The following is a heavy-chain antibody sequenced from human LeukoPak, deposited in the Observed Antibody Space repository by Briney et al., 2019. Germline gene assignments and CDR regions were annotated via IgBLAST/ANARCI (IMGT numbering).Heavy chain of an antibody. CDR2: IRYDGSNK. V-gene: IGHV3-30*02. D-gene: IGHD3-9*01. Sequence: GGSLRPSCAASGFTFSSYGMHWVRQAPGKGLEWVAFIRYDGSNKNYADSVKGRFTISRDNSKNTLYLQMNSLRAEDTAVYYCACPPEDDILTGYSYWGQGTLVTVSS. J-gene: IGHJ4*02. CDR1: GFTFSSYG. CDR3: ACPPEDDILTGYSY.